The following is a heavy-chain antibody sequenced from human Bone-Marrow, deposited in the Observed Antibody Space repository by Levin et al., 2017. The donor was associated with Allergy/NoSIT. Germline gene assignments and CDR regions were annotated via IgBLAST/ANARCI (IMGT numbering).Heavy chain of an antibody. CDR3: ARECTGTTCYEDGMDV. CDR1: GYSFTDYA. Sequence: ASVKVSCKASGYSFTDYAINWVRQVPGHGLQWMGWIDTNTGNPTYAQGFTGRFVFSLDTSVSTTYLQISSLEAEDTAVYYCARECTGTTCYEDGMDVWGQGTTVTVSS. CDR2: IDTNTGNP. D-gene: IGHD2-2*01. J-gene: IGHJ6*02. V-gene: IGHV7-4-1*02.